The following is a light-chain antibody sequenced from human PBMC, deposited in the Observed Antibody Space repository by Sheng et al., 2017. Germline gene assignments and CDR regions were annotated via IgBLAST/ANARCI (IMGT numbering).Light chain of an antibody. CDR2: AVS. Sequence: IQMTQSPSSLSASVGDSVTISCRTSQTINHFLNWYQQKPGEAPKLLIHAVSILESGVPSRFSGGKSGTDFTLTISSLQHEDFAIYYCQQRETFGQGTKVEIK. CDR3: QQRET. CDR1: QTINHF. V-gene: IGKV1-39*01. J-gene: IGKJ1*01.